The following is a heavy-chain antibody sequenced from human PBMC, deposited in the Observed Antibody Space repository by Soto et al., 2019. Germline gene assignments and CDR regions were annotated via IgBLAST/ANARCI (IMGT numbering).Heavy chain of an antibody. Sequence: QVQLVESGGGVVQPGRSLRLSCAASGFTFSSYGMHWVRQAPGKGLEWVAVISYDGSNKYYADSVKGRFTISRDNSKNTLYLQMNSLRAEDTAVYYCANDRGVYCSSTSCYDYYGMDVWGQGTTVTVSS. CDR1: GFTFSSYG. J-gene: IGHJ6*02. D-gene: IGHD2-2*01. V-gene: IGHV3-30*18. CDR3: ANDRGVYCSSTSCYDYYGMDV. CDR2: ISYDGSNK.